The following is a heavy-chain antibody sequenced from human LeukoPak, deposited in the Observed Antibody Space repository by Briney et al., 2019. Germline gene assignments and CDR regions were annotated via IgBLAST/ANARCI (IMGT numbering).Heavy chain of an antibody. CDR1: GFMFSSNW. CDR3: AKEGRSLQTY. D-gene: IGHD5-24*01. CDR2: IKEDGTET. Sequence: GGSLRLSCAASGFMFSSNWMSWVRQAPGKGLEWVANIKEDGTETYYVDSVKGRFTISRDNAKNSLYLQMNSLRVEDTAVYYCAKEGRSLQTYWGQGTLVTVSS. V-gene: IGHV3-7*03. J-gene: IGHJ4*02.